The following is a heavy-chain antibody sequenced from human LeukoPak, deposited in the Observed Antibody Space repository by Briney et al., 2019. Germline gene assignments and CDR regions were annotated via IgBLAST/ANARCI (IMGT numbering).Heavy chain of an antibody. CDR2: IYYSGST. J-gene: IGHJ4*02. D-gene: IGHD3-10*01. V-gene: IGHV4-39*01. CDR3: ARHVHYYGSGSPPYFDY. CDR1: GGSISSSSYY. Sequence: PSETLSLTCTVSGGSISSSSYYWGWIRQPPGKGLEWIGSIYYSGSTYYNPSLKSRVTISVDTSKNQFSLKLSSVTAADTAVYYCARHVHYYGSGSPPYFDYWGQGTLVTVSS.